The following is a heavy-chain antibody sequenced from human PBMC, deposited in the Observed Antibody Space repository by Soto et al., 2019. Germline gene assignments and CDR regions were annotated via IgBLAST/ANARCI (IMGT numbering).Heavy chain of an antibody. CDR2: IDPSDSYI. D-gene: IGHD6-13*01. CDR3: ARLPLAAAYSDANT. V-gene: IGHV5-10-1*01. J-gene: IGHJ5*02. CDR1: GYSFTSYW. Sequence: PGESLKISCKVSGYSFTSYWISWVRQMPGKGLVWMGRIDPSDSYINYSPSFQGHVTISADKSISTAYLQWSSLKASDTAMYYCARLPLAAAYSDANTWGQGTLVTVSS.